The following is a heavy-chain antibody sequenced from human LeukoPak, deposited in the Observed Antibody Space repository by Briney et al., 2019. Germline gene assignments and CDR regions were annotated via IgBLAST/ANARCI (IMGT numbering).Heavy chain of an antibody. Sequence: GASVKVSCKASGYTFTIYAMHWVRQAPGQRLEWMGWINAGNGNTKYSQKFQGRVTITRDTSASTAYMELSSLRSEDTAVYYCARAPRLLWFGELRDGAFDIWGQGTMVTVSS. CDR3: ARAPRLLWFGELRDGAFDI. CDR1: GYTFTIYA. CDR2: INAGNGNT. V-gene: IGHV1-3*01. D-gene: IGHD3-10*01. J-gene: IGHJ3*02.